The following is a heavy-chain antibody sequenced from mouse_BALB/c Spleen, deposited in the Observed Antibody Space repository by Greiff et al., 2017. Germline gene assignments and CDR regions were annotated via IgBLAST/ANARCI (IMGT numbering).Heavy chain of an antibody. CDR1: GYTFTSYW. V-gene: IGHV1S81*02. J-gene: IGHJ4*01. Sequence: VQLHQSGAELVKPGASVKLSCKASGYTFTSYWMPWVKQRPGQGLEWIGEINPSNGRTNYNEKFKSKATLTVDKSSSTAYMQLSSLTSEDSAVYYCARWSMDYWGQGTSVTVSS. CDR3: ARWSMDY. CDR2: INPSNGRT.